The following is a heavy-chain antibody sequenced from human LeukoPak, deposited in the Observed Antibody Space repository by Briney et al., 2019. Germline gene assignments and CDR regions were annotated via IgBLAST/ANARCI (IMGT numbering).Heavy chain of an antibody. J-gene: IGHJ4*02. CDR1: GFTFSSYW. CDR2: IDSDGST. Sequence: GGSLRLSCAASGFTFSSYWMHWVRQAPGKGLGWVSRIDSDGSTIYADSVKGRFTISRDNAKNTLYLQMNSLRAEDTAVYYCIGSGGWPGYWGQGTLVTVSS. V-gene: IGHV3-74*01. D-gene: IGHD6-19*01. CDR3: IGSGGWPGY.